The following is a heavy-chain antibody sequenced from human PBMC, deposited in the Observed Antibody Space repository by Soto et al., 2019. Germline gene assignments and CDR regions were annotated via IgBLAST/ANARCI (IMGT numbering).Heavy chain of an antibody. Sequence: SVKVSCKASGCSFGNSAINWARQTPGQGLEWLGGFIPVYRTLNYAHKFQVRVTITADESTGTAYMTLSSLVSDDTAVYYCATGVIWIGYFTVDSWGQGTRVNVSS. CDR1: GCSFGNSA. J-gene: IGHJ4*02. CDR3: ATGVIWIGYFTVDS. D-gene: IGHD3-3*01. V-gene: IGHV1-69*13. CDR2: FIPVYRTL.